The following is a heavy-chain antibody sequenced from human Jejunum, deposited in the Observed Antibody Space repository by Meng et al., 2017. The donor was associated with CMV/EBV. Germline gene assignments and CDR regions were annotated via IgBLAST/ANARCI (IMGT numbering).Heavy chain of an antibody. CDR3: ARQARDGDCCLDY. Sequence: FTVSGSAIHWVRQASGKGLEWVGRMRSKANSYATVYAATMKGRFTISRDDSENTAYLQMNSLKTEDTAVYYCARQARDGDCCLDYWGQGTLVTVSS. CDR1: FTVSGSA. J-gene: IGHJ4*02. CDR2: MRSKANSYAT. V-gene: IGHV3-73*01. D-gene: IGHD2-21*01.